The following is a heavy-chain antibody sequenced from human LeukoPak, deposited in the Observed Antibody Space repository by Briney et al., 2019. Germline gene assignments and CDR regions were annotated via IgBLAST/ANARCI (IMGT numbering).Heavy chain of an antibody. CDR1: GGSFSSFY. CDR2: VLHSGAT. D-gene: IGHD3/OR15-3a*01. V-gene: IGHV4-34*01. J-gene: IGHJ6*04. Sequence: PSETLSLTCALSGGSFSSFYWTWIRQPPGRGLEWLGDVLHSGATNYNPSLKGRLTISVDQSKNQFSLYLSSVTAADSAVYYCARGPPPNSDSWRVFFYMDVWGIGTTVTVSS. CDR3: ARGPPPNSDSWRVFFYMDV.